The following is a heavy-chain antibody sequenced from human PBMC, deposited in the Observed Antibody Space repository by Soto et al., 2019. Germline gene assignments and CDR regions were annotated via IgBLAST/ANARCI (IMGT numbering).Heavy chain of an antibody. J-gene: IGHJ4*02. Sequence: PGGSLRLSCAASGFTFSNAWMNWVRQAPGKGLEWVGRIKSQTDGGTIDYATPVKGRFTISRDDSKHTLYLQMSSLQTEDTAVYYCATAPGYWGSAPLDYWGPGTLVTVSS. CDR3: ATAPGYWGSAPLDY. CDR1: GFTFSNAW. D-gene: IGHD7-27*01. V-gene: IGHV3-15*05. CDR2: IKSQTDGGTI.